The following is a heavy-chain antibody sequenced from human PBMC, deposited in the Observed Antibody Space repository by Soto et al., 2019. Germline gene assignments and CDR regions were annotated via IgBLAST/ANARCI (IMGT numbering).Heavy chain of an antibody. V-gene: IGHV4-39*01. CDR2: IYYSGIT. J-gene: IGHJ4*02. CDR3: ARHGSN. CDR1: GVSISNSSYY. Sequence: SETLSLTCTVSGVSISNSSYYWGWIRRPPGKGLEWIGTIYYSGITYYNPSLKSRVTISVDTSKSQFSLKLTSVTAADTAVYYCARHGSNWGQGTLVTVSS.